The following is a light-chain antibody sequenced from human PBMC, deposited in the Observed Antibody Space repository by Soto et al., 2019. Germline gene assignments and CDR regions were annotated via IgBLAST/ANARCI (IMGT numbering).Light chain of an antibody. CDR2: GAS. CDR3: QQYGSSGT. CDR1: QGVSSSY. Sequence: EIVLTQSPATLSVSPGERATLSCRASQGVSSSYASWYQQKPDQAPRLLIYGASTRATGIPERLSGSGSGTDFLLTISRLAPEDFAVYYCQQYGSSGTFGQGTKVDIK. V-gene: IGKV3-20*01. J-gene: IGKJ1*01.